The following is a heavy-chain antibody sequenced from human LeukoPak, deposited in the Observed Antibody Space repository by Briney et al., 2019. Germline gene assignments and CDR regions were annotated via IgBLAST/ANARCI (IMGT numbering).Heavy chain of an antibody. J-gene: IGHJ5*02. Sequence: ASVKVSCKASGYTFTSYYMHWVRQAPGQGLEWMGIINPSGGSTSYAQKFQGRVTITTDESTSTAYMELSSLRSEDTAVYYCARDRPNLWFGALNWFDPWGQGTLVTVSS. CDR1: GYTFTSYY. D-gene: IGHD3-10*01. CDR2: INPSGGST. V-gene: IGHV1-46*01. CDR3: ARDRPNLWFGALNWFDP.